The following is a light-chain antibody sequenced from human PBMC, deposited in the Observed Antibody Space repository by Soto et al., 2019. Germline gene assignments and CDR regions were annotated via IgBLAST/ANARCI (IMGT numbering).Light chain of an antibody. J-gene: IGKJ1*01. CDR3: QQYFSSWT. CDR1: QSVFFSSNKKNY. Sequence: IVMTQSPESLALSLGERATINCRSSQSVFFSSNKKNYLAWYQQKSGQPPKLLIYWASTRKSGVPDRFSGSGSGTDFTLTISRLQPEDVAVYYCQQYFSSWTFGQGNKVEIK. CDR2: WAS. V-gene: IGKV4-1*01.